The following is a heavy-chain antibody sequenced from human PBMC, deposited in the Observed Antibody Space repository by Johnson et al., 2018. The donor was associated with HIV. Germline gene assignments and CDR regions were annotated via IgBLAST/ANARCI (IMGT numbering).Heavy chain of an antibody. CDR2: ISYDGSNK. J-gene: IGHJ3*01. Sequence: VQLVESGGGVVQPGRSLRLSCAASGFTFSSYAMYWVRQAPGKGLEWVAVISYDGSNKYYADSVKGRFTISRDNSKNTLYLQMNSLRAEDTAVYYCARPNQLLFYPDAFDFWGQGTMVTVSS. CDR3: ARPNQLLFYPDAFDF. V-gene: IGHV3-30*04. D-gene: IGHD2-2*01. CDR1: GFTFSSYA.